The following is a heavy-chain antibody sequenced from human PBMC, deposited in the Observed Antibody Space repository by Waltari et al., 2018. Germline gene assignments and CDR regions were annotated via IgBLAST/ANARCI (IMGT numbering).Heavy chain of an antibody. J-gene: IGHJ4*02. CDR3: ASGDYGDPLFFDY. CDR1: GGSVRIHY. V-gene: IGHV4-59*02. Sequence: QVQLQESGPGLVKPSETLSLTCIVSGGSVRIHYWTWIRQHPGKGLEWIAYIHDSGTTAYNPSLKSRVTISIDTSKNQFSLKRTSVTAADTAVYYCASGDYGDPLFFDYWGQGTLVTVSS. D-gene: IGHD4-17*01. CDR2: IHDSGTT.